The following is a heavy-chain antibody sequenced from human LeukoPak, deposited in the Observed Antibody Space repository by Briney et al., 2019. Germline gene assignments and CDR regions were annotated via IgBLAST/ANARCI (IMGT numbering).Heavy chain of an antibody. CDR2: IRRTGNT. D-gene: IGHD5-12*01. Sequence: SETLSLTCTVSGGSISSNAYYCSWIRQPPGKGLEWVGYIRRTGNTYYNPSLKSRVTISADRSKNQFSLNLSSVTAADTAVYYCMRGGIGYDSDYWGQGTLVIVSS. J-gene: IGHJ4*02. V-gene: IGHV4-30-2*01. CDR1: GGSISSNAYY. CDR3: MRGGIGYDSDY.